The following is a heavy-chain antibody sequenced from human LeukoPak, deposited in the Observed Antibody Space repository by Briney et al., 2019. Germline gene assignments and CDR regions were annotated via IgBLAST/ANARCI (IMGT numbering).Heavy chain of an antibody. V-gene: IGHV5-51*01. D-gene: IGHD5-18*01. Sequence: GESLKISCKGSGYSFISYWIGWVRQMPGKGLEWMGIIYPGDSDTRYSPSFQGQVTISADKSISTAYLQWSSLKASDTAMYHCARLGEIQLWPPNSNSIWFDPWGQGTLVTVSS. CDR3: ARLGEIQLWPPNSNSIWFDP. J-gene: IGHJ5*02. CDR1: GYSFISYW. CDR2: IYPGDSDT.